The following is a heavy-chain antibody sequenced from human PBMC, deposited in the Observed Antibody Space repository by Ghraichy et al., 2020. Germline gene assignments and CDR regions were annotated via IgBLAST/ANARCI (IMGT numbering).Heavy chain of an antibody. D-gene: IGHD6-13*01. Sequence: GSLRLSCAASGFTFSSYSMNWVRQAPGKGLEWVSYISSSSSTIYYADSVKGRFTISRDNAKNSLYLQMNSLRDEDTAVYYCARGGYSSSWGHAFDIWGQGTMVTVSS. J-gene: IGHJ3*02. CDR1: GFTFSSYS. V-gene: IGHV3-48*02. CDR3: ARGGYSSSWGHAFDI. CDR2: ISSSSSTI.